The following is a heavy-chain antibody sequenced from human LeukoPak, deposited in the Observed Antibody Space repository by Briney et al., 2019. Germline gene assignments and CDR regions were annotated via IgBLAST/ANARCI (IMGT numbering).Heavy chain of an antibody. CDR3: AREYGDYAFDI. CDR1: GGSISSSTYY. CDR2: IYYSGST. V-gene: IGHV4-39*02. D-gene: IGHD4-17*01. J-gene: IGHJ3*02. Sequence: SETLSLTCTVSGGSISSSTYYWGWIRQPPGKGLEWIGNIYYSGSTYYHPSLKGRVTVSVDTSKNQFSLKLSSVTAADTAVYYCAREYGDYAFDIWGQGTLVTVSS.